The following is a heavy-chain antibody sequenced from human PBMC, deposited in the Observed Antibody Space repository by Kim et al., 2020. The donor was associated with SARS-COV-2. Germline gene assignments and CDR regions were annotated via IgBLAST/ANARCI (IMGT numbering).Heavy chain of an antibody. CDR1: GGSISSYY. Sequence: SETLSLTCTVSGGSISSYYWSWIRQPPGKGLEWIGYIYYSGSTNYNPSLKSRVTISVDTSKNQFSLKLSSVTAADTAVYYCARGYDIITGYYFDYWGQGTLVSVSS. V-gene: IGHV4-59*13. CDR2: IYYSGST. D-gene: IGHD3-9*01. CDR3: ARGYDIITGYYFDY. J-gene: IGHJ4*02.